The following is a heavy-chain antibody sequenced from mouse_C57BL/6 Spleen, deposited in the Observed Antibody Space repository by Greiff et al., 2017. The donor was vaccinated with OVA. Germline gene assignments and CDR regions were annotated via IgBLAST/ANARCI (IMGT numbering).Heavy chain of an antibody. Sequence: EVKAVESGGGLVKPGGSLKLSCAASGFTFSDYGMHWVRQAPEKGLEWVAYISSGSSTIYYADTVKGRFTISRDNAKNTLFLQMTSLRSEDTAMYYCARPHYYGSSLGYWGQGTTLTVSS. CDR1: GFTFSDYG. V-gene: IGHV5-17*01. J-gene: IGHJ2*01. CDR2: ISSGSSTI. CDR3: ARPHYYGSSLGY. D-gene: IGHD1-1*01.